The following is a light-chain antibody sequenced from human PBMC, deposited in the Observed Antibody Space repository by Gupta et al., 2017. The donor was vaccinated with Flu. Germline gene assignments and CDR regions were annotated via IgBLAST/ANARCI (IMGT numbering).Light chain of an antibody. CDR3: GTWDGSLSTDV. V-gene: IGLV1-51*02. Sequence: QSVLTQPPSISAAPGQSVTISCSGSSSNIGNTYVSWHQQPPGTAPKLLIYENNKRPSGIPDRFSGSQSGTSAALGITGLQTGDEADYYCGTWDGSLSTDVFGTGTKVTVL. CDR2: ENN. CDR1: SSNIGNTY. J-gene: IGLJ1*01.